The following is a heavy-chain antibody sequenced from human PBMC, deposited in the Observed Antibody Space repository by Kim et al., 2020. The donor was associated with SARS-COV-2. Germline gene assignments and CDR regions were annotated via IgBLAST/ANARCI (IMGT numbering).Heavy chain of an antibody. J-gene: IGHJ6*02. V-gene: IGHV3-30-3*01. Sequence: GGSLRLSCAASGITFSTYAMVWVRQVPGKGLEWVAAISYDGHNKYYTDPVKGRFTISRDNSIDTLYLQMNSLRNEDTAVYYCARERGAATEYSGIDVWGQGTTVIVSS. CDR3: ARERGAATEYSGIDV. CDR1: GITFSTYA. CDR2: ISYDGHNK. D-gene: IGHD6-25*01.